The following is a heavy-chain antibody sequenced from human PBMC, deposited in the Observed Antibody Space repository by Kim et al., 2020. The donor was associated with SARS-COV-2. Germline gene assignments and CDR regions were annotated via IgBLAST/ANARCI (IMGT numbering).Heavy chain of an antibody. V-gene: IGHV3-53*01. J-gene: IGHJ4*02. CDR3: ARGEYYFDY. CDR2: RT. Sequence: RTYHADSVKGRFTIFRDNSKNTLYLQMNSLRAEDTAVYYCARGEYYFDYWGQGTLVTVSS.